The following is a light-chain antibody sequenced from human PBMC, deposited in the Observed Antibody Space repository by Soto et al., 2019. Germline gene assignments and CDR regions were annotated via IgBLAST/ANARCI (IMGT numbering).Light chain of an antibody. CDR1: QTISRS. CDR2: VAS. J-gene: IGKJ1*01. Sequence: DIQMTQSPSSLSASVGDRVTITCRASQTISRSLNWYQQKPGKVPKVLIYVASSLESGVPSRFSGRGSGTDFALTINRLEPEDFAVYYCQQYGTSPWTFGQGTKV. V-gene: IGKV1-39*01. CDR3: QQYGTSPWT.